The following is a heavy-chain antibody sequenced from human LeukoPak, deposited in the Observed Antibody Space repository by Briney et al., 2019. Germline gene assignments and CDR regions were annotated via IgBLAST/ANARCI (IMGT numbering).Heavy chain of an antibody. Sequence: GASVKVSCKASGYTFTGYYMHWVRQAPGQGLEWMGRIIPILGIANYAQKFQGRVTITADKSTSTAYMELSSLRSEDTAVYYCARVMEQLSDYFDYWGQGTLVTVSS. D-gene: IGHD6-6*01. J-gene: IGHJ4*02. CDR3: ARVMEQLSDYFDY. CDR1: GYTFTGYY. V-gene: IGHV1-69*04. CDR2: IIPILGIA.